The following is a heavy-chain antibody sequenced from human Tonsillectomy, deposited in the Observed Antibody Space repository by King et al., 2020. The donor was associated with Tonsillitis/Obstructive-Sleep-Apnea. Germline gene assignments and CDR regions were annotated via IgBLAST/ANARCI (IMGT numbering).Heavy chain of an antibody. J-gene: IGHJ4*02. D-gene: IGHD3-16*01. CDR1: GFTFSSYG. Sequence: VQLVESGGGVVQPGRSLRLSCAASGFTFSSYGMPWVRQAPGKGLEWVAVIWYDGSNKYYADSVKGRFTISRDNSKNTLYLQMNSLRAEDTAVYYCARPEGFQQPLGAFDYWGQGTLVTVSS. CDR3: ARPEGFQQPLGAFDY. V-gene: IGHV3-33*01. CDR2: IWYDGSNK.